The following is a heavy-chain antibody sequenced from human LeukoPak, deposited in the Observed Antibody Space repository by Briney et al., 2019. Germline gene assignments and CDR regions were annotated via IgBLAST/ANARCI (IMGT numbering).Heavy chain of an antibody. D-gene: IGHD2-2*01. V-gene: IGHV3-23*01. CDR2: ISGSGGST. J-gene: IGHJ5*02. CDR3: AKVAPLTYCSSTSCPSEWFDP. CDR1: GFTFSSYA. Sequence: GGSLRLSCAASGFTFSSYAMSWVRQAPGKGLEWVSAISGSGGSTYYADSVKGLFTISRDNSKNTLYLQMNSLRAEDTAVYYCAKVAPLTYCSSTSCPSEWFDPWGQGTLVTVSS.